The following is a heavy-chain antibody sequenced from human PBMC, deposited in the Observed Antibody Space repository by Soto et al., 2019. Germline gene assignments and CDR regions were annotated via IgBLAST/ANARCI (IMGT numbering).Heavy chain of an antibody. V-gene: IGHV1-24*01. Sequence: WASVKVSCKVSGYTLTELSMHWVRQAPGKGLEWMGGFDPEDGETIYAQKFQGRVTMTEDTSTDTAYMELSGLRSEDTAVYYCATASTRGAITMVRGVIPAKRNYYYGMDVWGQGTTVTVSS. D-gene: IGHD3-10*01. CDR3: ATASTRGAITMVRGVIPAKRNYYYGMDV. J-gene: IGHJ6*02. CDR1: GYTLTELS. CDR2: FDPEDGET.